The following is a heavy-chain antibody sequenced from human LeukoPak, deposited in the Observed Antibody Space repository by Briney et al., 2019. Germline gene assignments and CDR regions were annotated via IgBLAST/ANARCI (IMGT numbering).Heavy chain of an antibody. CDR3: ARDTSSSWYGGDDY. V-gene: IGHV1-69*04. J-gene: IGHJ4*02. CDR1: GGTFSSYA. D-gene: IGHD6-13*01. CDR2: IIPILGIA. Sequence: ASVKISCKASGGTFSSYAISWVRQAPGQGLEWMGRIIPILGIANYAQKFQGRVTITADKSTSTAYMELSSLRSEDTAVYYCARDTSSSWYGGDDYWGQGTLVTVSS.